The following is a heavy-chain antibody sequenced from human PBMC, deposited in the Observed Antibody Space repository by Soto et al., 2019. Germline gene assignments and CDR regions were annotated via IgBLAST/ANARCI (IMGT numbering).Heavy chain of an antibody. D-gene: IGHD6-19*01. J-gene: IGHJ6*02. CDR2: ISGSGGST. CDR1: VFTFISYA. CDR3: AKHVADGSGPLYYYGMDV. V-gene: IGHV3-23*01. Sequence: GGSLRISCAASVFTFISYAMRWVRQAPGKGLEWVSAISGSGGSTYYADSVKGRFTISRDNSKNTLYLQMNSLRAEDTAVYYCAKHVADGSGPLYYYGMDVWGQGTTVTVSS.